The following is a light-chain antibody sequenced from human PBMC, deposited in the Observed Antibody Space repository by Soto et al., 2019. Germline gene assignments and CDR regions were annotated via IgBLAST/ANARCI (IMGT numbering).Light chain of an antibody. J-gene: IGKJ2*01. V-gene: IGKV3-20*01. Sequence: EIVLTQSPGTLSLSPGERATLSCRASQSVSSSYVAWYHQKLGQAPRLLIHGASSRATGTPDRFSGSGSGTDFTLTISRLEPEDFAVYYCQQYGSSPYTFGQGTKLETK. CDR2: GAS. CDR3: QQYGSSPYT. CDR1: QSVSSSY.